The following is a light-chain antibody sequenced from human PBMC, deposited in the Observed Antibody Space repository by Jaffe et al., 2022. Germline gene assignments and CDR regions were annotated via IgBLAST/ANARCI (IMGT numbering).Light chain of an antibody. CDR3: QQYSSYPWT. Sequence: DIQMTQSPSTLSASVGDRVTITCRASQSISSWLAWYQQKPGQAPKLLIYKASSLQSGVPSRFSGSGSGTEFTLTISSLQPDDFATYYCQQYSSYPWTFGQGTKVEIK. CDR2: KAS. CDR1: QSISSW. V-gene: IGKV1-5*03. J-gene: IGKJ1*01.